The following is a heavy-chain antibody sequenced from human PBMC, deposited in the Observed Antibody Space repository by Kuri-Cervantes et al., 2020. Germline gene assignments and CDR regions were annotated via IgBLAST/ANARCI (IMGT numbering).Heavy chain of an antibody. CDR2: ISSSSSTI. Sequence: GESLKISCAASGFTFSSYSMNWVRQAPGKGLEWVSYISSSSSTIYYADSVKGRFTISRDNSKNTLYLQMNSLRSDDTAVYYCARVDTVVTEGLGAFDIWGQGTMVTVSS. CDR1: GFTFSSYS. D-gene: IGHD4-23*01. V-gene: IGHV3-48*01. CDR3: ARVDTVVTEGLGAFDI. J-gene: IGHJ3*02.